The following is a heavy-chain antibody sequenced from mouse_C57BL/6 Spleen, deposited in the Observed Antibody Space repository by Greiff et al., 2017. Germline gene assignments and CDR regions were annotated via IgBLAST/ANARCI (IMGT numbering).Heavy chain of an antibody. CDR2: IHPNSGST. D-gene: IGHD1-1*01. V-gene: IGHV1-64*01. J-gene: IGHJ3*01. CDR3: ARGDGSSLFAY. Sequence: QVQLQQPGAELVKPGASVKLSCKASGYTFTSYWMHWVKQRPGQGLEWIGMIHPNSGSTNYNEKFKSKATLTVDNSSSTAYMQLSSLTSEDSAVYYCARGDGSSLFAYCGQGTLVTVSA. CDR1: GYTFTSYW.